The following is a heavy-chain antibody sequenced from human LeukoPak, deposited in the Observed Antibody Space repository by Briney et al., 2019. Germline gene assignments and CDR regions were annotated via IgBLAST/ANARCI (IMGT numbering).Heavy chain of an antibody. CDR2: ISSSSSYI. V-gene: IGHV3-21*01. CDR1: GFTFSAYP. Sequence: GGSLRLSCAASGFTFSAYPMNWVRQAPGKGLEWVSSISSSSSYIYYADSVKGRFTISRDNSKNTLYLQMNSLRAEDTAVYYCARARIRHFDYWGQGPLVTVSS. CDR3: ARARIRHFDY. J-gene: IGHJ4*02.